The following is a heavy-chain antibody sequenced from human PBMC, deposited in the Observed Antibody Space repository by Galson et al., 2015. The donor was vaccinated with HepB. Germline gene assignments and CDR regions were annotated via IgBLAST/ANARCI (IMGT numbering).Heavy chain of an antibody. J-gene: IGHJ6*03. CDR3: ASNCDTFYYMDV. Sequence: SVKVSCKASGYTYTGYHIHWVRQAPGQGLEWLGWINPHGHGTEYAQKFQGRVTMTRDTSIYTVYMELSRLNSDDTAIYYCASNCDTFYYMDVWGKGTTVTVSS. CDR1: GYTYTGYH. CDR2: INPHGHGT. V-gene: IGHV1-2*02. D-gene: IGHD2/OR15-2a*01.